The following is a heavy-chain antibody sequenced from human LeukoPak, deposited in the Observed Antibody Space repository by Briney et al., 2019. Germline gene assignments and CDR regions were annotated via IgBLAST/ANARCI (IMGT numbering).Heavy chain of an antibody. V-gene: IGHV4-59*01. CDR1: GCSISSYY. Sequence: SETLSLTCTVSGCSISSYYWSWIRQPPGKGLEWIGYIYYSGSTNYNPSLKSRVTISVDTSKNQSSLKLSSVTAADTAVYYCARVGDWNDAIDYWGQGTLVTVSS. CDR2: IYYSGST. D-gene: IGHD1-1*01. J-gene: IGHJ4*02. CDR3: ARVGDWNDAIDY.